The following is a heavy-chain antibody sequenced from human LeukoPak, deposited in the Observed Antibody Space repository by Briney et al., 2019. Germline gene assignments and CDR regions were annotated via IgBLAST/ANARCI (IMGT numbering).Heavy chain of an antibody. CDR1: GFTFSSYW. J-gene: IGHJ4*02. CDR3: ARDGEYYYGSGGLDY. D-gene: IGHD3-10*01. Sequence: SGGSLRLSCAASGFTFSSYWMSWVRQAPGKGLEWVANIKQDGSEKYYVDSVKGRFTISRDNAKNSLYLQMSSLRAEDTAVYYCARDGEYYYGSGGLDYWGQGTLVTVSS. V-gene: IGHV3-7*01. CDR2: IKQDGSEK.